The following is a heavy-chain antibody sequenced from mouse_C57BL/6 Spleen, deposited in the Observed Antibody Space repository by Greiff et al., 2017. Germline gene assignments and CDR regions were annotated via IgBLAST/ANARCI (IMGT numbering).Heavy chain of an antibody. Sequence: VQLQQSGPGLVAPSQSLSITCTVSGFSLTSSGVHWVRQPPGKGLEWLVVIWSDGSTTYTSALKSRLSISKDHSKRQVFLKMNSLQTDDTAMYYCARQLGRGYYYAMDYWGKGPSATASS. CDR2: IWSDGST. J-gene: IGHJ4*01. V-gene: IGHV2-6-1*01. CDR1: GFSLTSSG. CDR3: ARQLGRGYYYAMDY. D-gene: IGHD4-1*01.